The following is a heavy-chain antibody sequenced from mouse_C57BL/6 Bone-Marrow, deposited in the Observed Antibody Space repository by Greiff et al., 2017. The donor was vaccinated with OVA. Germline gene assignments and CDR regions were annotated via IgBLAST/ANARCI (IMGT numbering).Heavy chain of an antibody. CDR1: GYTFTSYW. CDR3: ARESIVRVDY. D-gene: IGHD2-5*01. Sequence: VQLQQPGAELVKPGASVKMSCKASGYTFTSYWITWVKQRPGQGLEWIGDIYPGSGSTNYNEKFKSKATLTVDKSSSTAYMQLSSLTSEDSAVYYCARESIVRVDYWGQGTTLTVSS. J-gene: IGHJ2*01. CDR2: IYPGSGST. V-gene: IGHV1-55*01.